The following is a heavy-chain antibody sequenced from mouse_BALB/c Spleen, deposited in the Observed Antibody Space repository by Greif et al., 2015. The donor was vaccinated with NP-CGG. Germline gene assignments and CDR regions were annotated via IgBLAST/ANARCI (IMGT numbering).Heavy chain of an antibody. V-gene: IGHV5-9*02. CDR2: ISSGGSYT. D-gene: IGHD2-14*01. CDR1: GFAFSSYD. CDR3: ARQGDRYDDAMDY. Sequence: EVQLVESGGGLVKPGGSLKLSCAASGFAFSSYDMSWVRQTPEKRLEWVATISSGGSYTYYPDSVKGRFTISRDNARNTLYLQMSSLRSEDTALYYCARQGDRYDDAMDYWVKEPQSPSPQ. J-gene: IGHJ4*01.